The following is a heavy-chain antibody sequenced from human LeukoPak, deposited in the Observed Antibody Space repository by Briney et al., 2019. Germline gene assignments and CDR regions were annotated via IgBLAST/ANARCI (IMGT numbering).Heavy chain of an antibody. CDR2: IYPDDSDT. V-gene: IGHV5-51*01. D-gene: IGHD1-26*01. J-gene: IGHJ4*02. CDR1: GYSFSNYW. Sequence: KRGESLKISCKSSGYSFSNYWIGWVRQMPGKGLEWMGIIYPDDSDTRYSPSFQGQVIISADKSISTAYLQWSSLKASDTAVYYCARCGLLYSVDYWGQGTLVTVSS. CDR3: ARCGLLYSVDY.